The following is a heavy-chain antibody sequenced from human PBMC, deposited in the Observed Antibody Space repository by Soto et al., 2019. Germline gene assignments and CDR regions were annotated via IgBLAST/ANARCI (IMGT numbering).Heavy chain of an antibody. D-gene: IGHD3-3*01. Sequence: EVHLVESGGGLVQPGRSLRLSCTASGFTFDDYAMHWVRQVPGKGLEWVSSISWNSGNIVYPDSVKGRFTISRDSANNSLYLQMSSLRTEDTALYYCAKGAVTSIFGYFDYWGQGTLVTVSS. J-gene: IGHJ4*02. CDR1: GFTFDDYA. CDR3: AKGAVTSIFGYFDY. CDR2: ISWNSGNI. V-gene: IGHV3-9*01.